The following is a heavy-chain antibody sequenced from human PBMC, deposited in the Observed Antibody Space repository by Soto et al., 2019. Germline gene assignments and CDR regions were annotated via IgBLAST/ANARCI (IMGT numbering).Heavy chain of an antibody. D-gene: IGHD5-12*01. V-gene: IGHV4-30-2*01. CDR3: AAGGGLPRYY. J-gene: IGHJ4*02. CDR1: GGSISSGGYS. Sequence: QLQLQESGSGLVKPSQTLSLTCAVSGGSISSGGYSWSWIRQPPGKGLEWIGYIYHSGSTYYNPSRKRRVNRSGDRSKNQFSLKLSSVTAAATAVYYCAAGGGLPRYYWGQGTLVTVSS. CDR2: IYHSGST.